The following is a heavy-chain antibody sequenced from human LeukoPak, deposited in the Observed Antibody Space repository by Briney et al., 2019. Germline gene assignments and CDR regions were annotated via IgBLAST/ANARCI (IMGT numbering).Heavy chain of an antibody. CDR1: GFTVSSNY. Sequence: PGGSLRLSCAASGFTVSSNYMSWVRQAPGKGLEWVSVIYSGGSTYYADSVKGRFTISRDNSKSTLYIQMNSLRAEDTAVCYCARAKPKNMVRGLIMRRESRYYFDYWGQGTLVTVSS. J-gene: IGHJ4*02. CDR3: ARAKPKNMVRGLIMRRESRYYFDY. CDR2: IYSGGST. D-gene: IGHD3-10*01. V-gene: IGHV3-53*01.